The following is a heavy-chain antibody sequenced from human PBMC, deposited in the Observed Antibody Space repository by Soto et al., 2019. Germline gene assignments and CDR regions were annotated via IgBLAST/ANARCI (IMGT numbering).Heavy chain of an antibody. V-gene: IGHV1-18*04. Sequence: QVQLVQSGAEVKKPGASVKVSCKASGYTFTTYGITWVRQAPGQGLEWMGWISAYSGNTNYEQKLQGRLTVTTDTSTNPSYMDLRSLRSDDTAVYYCARVVKAGDYGDYGRYYFDYWGHGTLVTVSS. CDR2: ISAYSGNT. D-gene: IGHD4-17*01. J-gene: IGHJ4*01. CDR3: ARVVKAGDYGDYGRYYFDY. CDR1: GYTFTTYG.